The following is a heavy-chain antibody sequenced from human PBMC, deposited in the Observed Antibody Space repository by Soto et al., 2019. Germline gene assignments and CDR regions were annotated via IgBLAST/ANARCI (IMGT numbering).Heavy chain of an antibody. CDR3: ARERPDGARLDP. CDR2: IYHSGST. V-gene: IGHV4-30-2*05. CDR1: GGSISSGGYS. Sequence: SETLSLTCAVSGGSISSGGYSWSWIRQPPGKGLEWIGYIYHSGSTYYNPSLKSRVTISVDTSKNQFSLKLSSVTAADTAVYYCARERPDGARLDPWGQGTLVTISS. D-gene: IGHD6-6*01. J-gene: IGHJ5*02.